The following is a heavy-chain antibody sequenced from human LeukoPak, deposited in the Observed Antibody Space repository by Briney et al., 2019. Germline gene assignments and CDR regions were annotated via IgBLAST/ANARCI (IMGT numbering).Heavy chain of an antibody. CDR1: GFTFSSYW. Sequence: PGGSLRLSCAASGFTFSSYWMSWVRQAPGKGLEWVANIKQDGSEKYYVDSVKGRFTISRDNAKNSLYLQMNSLRAEDTAVYYCARCGYCSSTSCFYGMDVWGQGTTVTVSS. V-gene: IGHV3-7*01. J-gene: IGHJ6*02. CDR3: ARCGYCSSTSCFYGMDV. CDR2: IKQDGSEK. D-gene: IGHD2-2*01.